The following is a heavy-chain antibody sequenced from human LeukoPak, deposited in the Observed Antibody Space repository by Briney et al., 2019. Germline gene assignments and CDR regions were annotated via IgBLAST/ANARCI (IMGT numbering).Heavy chain of an antibody. D-gene: IGHD6-19*01. J-gene: IGHJ4*02. CDR2: IKPDGSEK. Sequence: PGGSLRLSCAASGFPFSNYGMHWVRQAPGKGLECVANIKPDGSEKHYVDSVEGRFTISRDNAKNSLFLQMNSLRAEDTAVYYCARGRMAVAGSYEYWGQGTLVTVSS. CDR1: GFPFSNYG. V-gene: IGHV3-7*05. CDR3: ARGRMAVAGSYEY.